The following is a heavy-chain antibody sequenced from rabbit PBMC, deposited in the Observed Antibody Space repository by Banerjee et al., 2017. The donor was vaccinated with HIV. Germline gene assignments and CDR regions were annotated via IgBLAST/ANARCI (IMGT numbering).Heavy chain of an antibody. D-gene: IGHD1-1*01. Sequence: QSLEESGGDLVKPGASLTLTCKASGFSLSNNYVMCWVRQAPGKGLEWIACIYAGSSGSTQYANWAKGRFTISKISSTTVTLQMTSLTAADTATYFCARTASGDYNDLWGPGTLVTVS. CDR1: GFSLSNNYV. J-gene: IGHJ4*01. CDR2: IYAGSSGST. CDR3: ARTASGDYNDL. V-gene: IGHV1S40*01.